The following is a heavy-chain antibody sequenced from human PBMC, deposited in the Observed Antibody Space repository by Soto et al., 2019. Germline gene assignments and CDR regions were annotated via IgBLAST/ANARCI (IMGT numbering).Heavy chain of an antibody. CDR1: GGSFSGYY. D-gene: IGHD1-1*01. Sequence: QVQLQQWGAGLLKPSETLSLTCAVYGGSFSGYYWSWIRQPPGKGLEWIGEINHSGSTNYNPSLKSRVTISVDTSKNQFSLKLSSVTAADTAVYYCARGPPGAGYYYYYGMDVWGQGTTVTVSS. CDR2: INHSGST. CDR3: ARGPPGAGYYYYYGMDV. J-gene: IGHJ6*02. V-gene: IGHV4-34*01.